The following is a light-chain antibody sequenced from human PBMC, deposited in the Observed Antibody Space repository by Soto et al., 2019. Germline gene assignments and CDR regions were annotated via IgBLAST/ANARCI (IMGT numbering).Light chain of an antibody. CDR1: QSVSTRY. J-gene: IGKJ5*01. CDR3: QQYVSSPPIT. V-gene: IGKV3-20*01. Sequence: ESVLTQSPGTLALSPGERATLSCRASQSVSTRYLAWYQQKPGQSPRLLIYGASSRATGIPDRFSGSGSGTDFTLTISRLEPEDFAVYYCQQYVSSPPITFGQGTRLEI. CDR2: GAS.